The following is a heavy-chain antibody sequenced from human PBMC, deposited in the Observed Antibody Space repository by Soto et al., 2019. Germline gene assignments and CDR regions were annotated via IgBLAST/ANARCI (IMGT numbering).Heavy chain of an antibody. CDR2: INTYNGNT. Sequence: QVKLVQFIAEVKNPGASVRVSCKASGYSFTRYGIAWARQAPGQGLEWMGWINTYNGNTNYAQNLQGRVTLTTDTSTSTAYMELTSLRSNDTAIYYCAMVDVYVTPSPQDVWGQGTTVIVSS. V-gene: IGHV1-18*01. J-gene: IGHJ6*02. D-gene: IGHD3-16*01. CDR3: AMVDVYVTPSPQDV. CDR1: GYSFTRYG.